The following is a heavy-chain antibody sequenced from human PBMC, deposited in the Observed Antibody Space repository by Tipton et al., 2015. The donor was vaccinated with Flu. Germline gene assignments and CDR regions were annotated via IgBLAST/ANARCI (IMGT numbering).Heavy chain of an antibody. CDR3: AKEEGYCSSTSCQITYYYYGMDV. D-gene: IGHD2-2*01. Sequence: QLVQSGGGVVQPGGSLRLSCAASGFTFSSYGMHWVRQAPGKGLEWVAFIRYDGSNKYYADSVKGRFTISRDNSKNTLYLQMNSLRAEDTAVYYCAKEEGYCSSTSCQITYYYYGMDVWGQGTTVTVPS. V-gene: IGHV3-30*02. CDR2: IRYDGSNK. CDR1: GFTFSSYG. J-gene: IGHJ6*02.